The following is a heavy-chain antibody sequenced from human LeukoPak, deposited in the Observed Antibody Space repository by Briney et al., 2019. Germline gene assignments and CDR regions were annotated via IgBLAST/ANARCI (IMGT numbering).Heavy chain of an antibody. D-gene: IGHD3-10*01. CDR2: IYTSGST. V-gene: IGHV4-61*02. CDR1: GGSISSGSYY. CDR3: XRVYYYXXXXXRVYYXMDV. J-gene: IGHJ6*03. Sequence: SQTLSLTCTVSGGSISSGSYYWSWIRQPAGKGLEWIGRIYTSGSTNYNPSLKSRVAISVDTSKNQFSLKLSSVTAADPAVYYXXRVYYYXXXXXRVYYXMDVWGKGTTVTVSS.